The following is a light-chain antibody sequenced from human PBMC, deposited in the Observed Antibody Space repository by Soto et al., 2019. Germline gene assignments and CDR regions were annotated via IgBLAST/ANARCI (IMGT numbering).Light chain of an antibody. J-gene: IGKJ2*01. Sequence: DIVMTQSPEYLAVSLGERATINCKSSQNVLYSSNNRNLIAWYQQKPGQPPKLLLYWASTREAGVPDRFSGSGSGRDVTLTISSLKAEDVAVYYCQQYYSPPRYTFGQGTRLEIK. CDR1: QNVLYSSNNRNL. V-gene: IGKV4-1*01. CDR3: QQYYSPPRYT. CDR2: WAS.